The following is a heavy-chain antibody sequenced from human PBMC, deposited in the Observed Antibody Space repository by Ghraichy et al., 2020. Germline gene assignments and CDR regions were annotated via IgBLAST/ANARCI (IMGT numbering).Heavy chain of an antibody. Sequence: SETLSLTCIVSGDSISRYYWSWSRQPPGKGLEWLGYFYYSGSTNYNPSLKSRVTISVDTSKKQFSLKVTSVTAADTAVYYCARSGGSSGMIWGQGTMVTVSS. CDR3: ARSGGSSGMI. V-gene: IGHV4-59*01. D-gene: IGHD6-19*01. CDR1: GDSISRYY. J-gene: IGHJ3*02. CDR2: FYYSGST.